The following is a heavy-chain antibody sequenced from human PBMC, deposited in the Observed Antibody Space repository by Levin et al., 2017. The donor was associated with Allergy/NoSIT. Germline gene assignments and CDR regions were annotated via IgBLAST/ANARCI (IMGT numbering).Heavy chain of an antibody. V-gene: IGHV4-59*01. CDR3: ARGTHWNYGGVFDY. D-gene: IGHD1-7*01. CDR1: GGSISNYY. Sequence: PGGSLRLSCTVSGGSISNYYWSWIREPPGKGLEWIGSIYYTGSTSYNPSLKSRVTMSVDTSKNQFSLKLTSVTAADTAVYYCARGTHWNYGGVFDYWGQGTLVPVSS. J-gene: IGHJ4*02. CDR2: IYYTGST.